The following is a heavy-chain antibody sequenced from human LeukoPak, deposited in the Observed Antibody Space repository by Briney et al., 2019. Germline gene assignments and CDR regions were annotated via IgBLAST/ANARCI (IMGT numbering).Heavy chain of an antibody. V-gene: IGHV3-74*03. CDR2: INTDGSST. J-gene: IGHJ3*02. CDR1: GFVFRNYW. D-gene: IGHD1-1*01. CDR3: AREGLVCTSTHCDGWNAFDI. Sequence: GGALRLSCAVSGFVFRNYWMHWVRQVPGKGLVWVARINTDGSSTTYADPVKGRFSISRDNFDYRLYLEMNSLRVEDTAVYYCAREGLVCTSTHCDGWNAFDIWGRGTVVTVSS.